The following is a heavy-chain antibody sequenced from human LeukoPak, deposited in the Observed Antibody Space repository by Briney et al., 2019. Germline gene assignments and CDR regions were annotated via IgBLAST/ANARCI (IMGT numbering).Heavy chain of an antibody. CDR2: ISYDGSNK. CDR3: ARVPPRSGSYYVDY. CDR1: GFTFSSYA. V-gene: IGHV3-30-3*01. Sequence: GGSLRLSCAASGFTFSSYAMHRVRQASGKGLEWVAVISYDGSNKYYADSVKGRFTISRDNSKNTLYLQMNSLRAEDTAVYYCARVPPRSGSYYVDYWGQGALVTVSS. D-gene: IGHD1-26*01. J-gene: IGHJ4*02.